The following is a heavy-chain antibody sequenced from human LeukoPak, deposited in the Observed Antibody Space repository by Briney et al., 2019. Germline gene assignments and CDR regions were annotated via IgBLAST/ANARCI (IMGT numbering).Heavy chain of an antibody. J-gene: IGHJ4*02. Sequence: SETLSLTCNVSGDSISSYYWSWIRQPPGKGLEWIGYIYYSGSTNYNPSLKSRVTISVDTSKNQFSLKLRSVTAADAAVYYCARAVVVVAAFYFDYWGQGTLVTVSS. D-gene: IGHD2-15*01. V-gene: IGHV4-59*01. CDR3: ARAVVVVAAFYFDY. CDR1: GDSISSYY. CDR2: IYYSGST.